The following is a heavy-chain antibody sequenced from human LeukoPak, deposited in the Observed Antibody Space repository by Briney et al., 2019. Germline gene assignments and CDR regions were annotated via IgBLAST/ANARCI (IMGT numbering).Heavy chain of an antibody. CDR3: ARDYSAQIAARPPVNWFDP. D-gene: IGHD6-6*01. Sequence: ASVKVSCKASGYTFTGYYMQWVRQAPGQGLEWMGWINPNSGGTNYAQKFQGRVTMTRDTSISTAYMELSRLRSDDTAVYYCARDYSAQIAARPPVNWFDPWGQGTLVTVSS. V-gene: IGHV1-2*02. CDR2: INPNSGGT. CDR1: GYTFTGYY. J-gene: IGHJ5*02.